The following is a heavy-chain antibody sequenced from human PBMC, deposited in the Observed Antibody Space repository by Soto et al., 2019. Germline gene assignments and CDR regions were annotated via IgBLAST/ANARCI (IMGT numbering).Heavy chain of an antibody. CDR1: GFTFSNYA. D-gene: IGHD2-2*01. CDR3: AKRPASITTFDY. CDR2: ISGNGGST. V-gene: IGHV3-23*01. Sequence: EVQLLDSGGGLVQPGGSLRLSCAASGFTFSNYAMSWVRQAPGKGLEWVSTISGNGGSTYYADSVKGRFTISRDNSKNMRFLQINSLRDDDSAVYYCAKRPASITTFDYWGQGTPVTVSS. J-gene: IGHJ4*02.